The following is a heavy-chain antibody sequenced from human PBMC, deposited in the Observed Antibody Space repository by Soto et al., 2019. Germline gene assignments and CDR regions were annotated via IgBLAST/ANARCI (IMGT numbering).Heavy chain of an antibody. D-gene: IGHD1-26*01. CDR3: ARDHSGSYLGMDV. Sequence: GGSLRLSCAASGFTFSSYGMHWVRQAPGKGLEWVAVIWYDGSNKYYTDSVKGRITICRDNSKNTLYLQMNSLRAEDTAVYYCARDHSGSYLGMDVWGQGTTVTVSS. V-gene: IGHV3-33*01. CDR2: IWYDGSNK. J-gene: IGHJ6*02. CDR1: GFTFSSYG.